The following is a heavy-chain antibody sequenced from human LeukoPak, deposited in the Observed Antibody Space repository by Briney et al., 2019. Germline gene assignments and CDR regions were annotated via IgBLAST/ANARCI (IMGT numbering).Heavy chain of an antibody. CDR2: ISSSSSYI. V-gene: IGHV3-21*01. CDR3: ARAFTVGATFDY. Sequence: GGSLRRSCAASGFTFSSYSMNWVRQAPGKGLEWVSSISSSSSYIYYADSVKGRFTISRDNAKNSLYLQMNSLRAEDTAVYYCARAFTVGATFDYWGQGTLVTVSS. D-gene: IGHD1-26*01. CDR1: GFTFSSYS. J-gene: IGHJ4*02.